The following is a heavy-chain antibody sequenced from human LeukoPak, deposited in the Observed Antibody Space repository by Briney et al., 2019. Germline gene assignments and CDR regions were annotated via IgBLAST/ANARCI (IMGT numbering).Heavy chain of an antibody. CDR2: INHSGST. CDR3: ARGGYLFSDYVCGSYRPIDY. V-gene: IGHV4-34*01. J-gene: IGHJ4*02. CDR1: GGSFSGYY. D-gene: IGHD3-16*02. Sequence: PSETLSLTCAVYGGSFSGYYWSWIRQPPGKGLEWIGEINHSGSTNYNPSLKSRVTISVDTSKNQFSLKLSSVTAADTAVYYCARGGYLFSDYVCGSYRPIDYWGPGTLVTVSS.